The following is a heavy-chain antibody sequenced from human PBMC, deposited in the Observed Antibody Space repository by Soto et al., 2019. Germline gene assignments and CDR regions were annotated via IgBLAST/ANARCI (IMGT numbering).Heavy chain of an antibody. J-gene: IGHJ6*02. D-gene: IGHD2-8*01. Sequence: VQLVQSGAEVKKPGSSVKVSCKASGGTFSSYAISWVRQAPGQGLEWMGGIIPIFGTANYAQKFQGRVTITADESTSTAYMELSSLRSEDTAVYYCARELYDSAPYYYYYGMDVWGQGTTVTVSS. CDR2: IIPIFGTA. CDR1: GGTFSSYA. V-gene: IGHV1-69*01. CDR3: ARELYDSAPYYYYYGMDV.